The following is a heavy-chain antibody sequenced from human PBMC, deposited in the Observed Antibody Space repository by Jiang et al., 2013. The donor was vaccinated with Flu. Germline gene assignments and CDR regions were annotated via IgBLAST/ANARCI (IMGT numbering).Heavy chain of an antibody. CDR3: TRDSTLYWYFDL. V-gene: IGHV4-59*12. Sequence: PGLVKPSETLSLTCTVSGGSISSYYWSWIRQPPGKGLEWIGYIYYSGSTNYNPSLKSRVTISVDTSKNQFSLKLSSVTAADTAVYYCTRDSTLYWYFDLWGRGTLVTVSS. J-gene: IGHJ2*01. CDR1: GGSISSYY. CDR2: IYYSGST.